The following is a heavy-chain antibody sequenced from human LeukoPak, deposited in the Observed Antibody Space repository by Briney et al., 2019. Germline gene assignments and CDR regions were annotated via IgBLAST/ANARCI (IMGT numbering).Heavy chain of an antibody. D-gene: IGHD6-13*01. CDR1: GFTFSSYS. Sequence: TGGSLRLSCAASGFTFSSYSMNWVRQAPGKGLEWVPSISSSSSYIYYADSVKGRFTISRDNAKNSLYLQMNSLSAEDTAVYYCASDPYSSSWYVGGQGTPVTVSS. V-gene: IGHV3-21*01. J-gene: IGHJ4*02. CDR2: ISSSSSYI. CDR3: ASDPYSSSWYV.